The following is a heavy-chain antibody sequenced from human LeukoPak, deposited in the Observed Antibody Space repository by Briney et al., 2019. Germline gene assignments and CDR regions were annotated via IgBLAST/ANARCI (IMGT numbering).Heavy chain of an antibody. CDR2: IRYDGSNK. CDR3: AKDAEYHYDSSGSPTLLGYFDY. V-gene: IGHV3-30*02. CDR1: GFTFSSYG. D-gene: IGHD3-22*01. J-gene: IGHJ4*02. Sequence: QPGGSLRLSCAASGFTFSSYGMHWVRQAPGKGLEWVAFIRYDGSNKYYADSVKGRFTISRDNSKNTLYLQMNSLRAEDTAVYYCAKDAEYHYDSSGSPTLLGYFDYWGQGTLVTVSS.